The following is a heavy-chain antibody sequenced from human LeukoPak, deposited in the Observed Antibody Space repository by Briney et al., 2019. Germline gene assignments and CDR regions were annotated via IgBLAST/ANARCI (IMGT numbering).Heavy chain of an antibody. CDR2: IYYSGST. V-gene: IGHV4-39*01. J-gene: IGHJ4*02. Sequence: SETLSLTCTVSGGSISSSSYYWGWIRQPPGKGLEWIGSIYYSGSTYYNPSLKSRVTISVDTSKNQFSLKLSSVTAADTAVYYCARESSSRPYYFDYWGQGILVTVSS. D-gene: IGHD6-13*01. CDR1: GGSISSSSYY. CDR3: ARESSSRPYYFDY.